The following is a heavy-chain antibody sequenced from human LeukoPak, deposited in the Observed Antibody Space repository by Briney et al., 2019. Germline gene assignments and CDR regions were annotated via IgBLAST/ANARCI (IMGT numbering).Heavy chain of an antibody. V-gene: IGHV3-23*01. CDR3: AKAIMTPVDTAMQN. D-gene: IGHD5-18*01. J-gene: IGHJ4*02. CDR2: ISRSDGST. CDR1: TFTFSSYG. Sequence: PGGSLRLSCGASTFTFSSYGMSWVRQAPGKGLEWVSTISRSDGSTYYADSVKGRFTISRDNSKNTLYLLMYSLRAEDTAIYYCAKAIMTPVDTAMQNWVQGTLVTVSS.